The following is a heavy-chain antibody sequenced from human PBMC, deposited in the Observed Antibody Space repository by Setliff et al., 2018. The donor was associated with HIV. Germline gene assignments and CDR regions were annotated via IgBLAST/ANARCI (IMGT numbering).Heavy chain of an antibody. J-gene: IGHJ6*02. CDR3: ATEGTYSNFWTGTNYYGMDV. Sequence: SLRLSCAASGFTFSDAWMSWVRQTPEKGLEWIGRIKRTSDGGATEYAAPVKGRFIISRDDSKSILYLQMNSLKVDDTAMYYCATEGTYSNFWTGTNYYGMDVWGHGTMVTVSS. CDR1: GFTFSDAW. D-gene: IGHD3-3*01. V-gene: IGHV3-15*01. CDR2: IKRTSDGGAT.